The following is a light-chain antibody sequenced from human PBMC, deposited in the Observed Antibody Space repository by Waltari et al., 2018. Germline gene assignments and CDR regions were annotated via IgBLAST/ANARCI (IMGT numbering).Light chain of an antibody. J-gene: IGKJ4*01. CDR2: WAS. CDR1: ESVLYSSNNKNN. V-gene: IGKV4-1*01. Sequence: DIVMTQSPESLAVSLGERATINCKSSESVLYSSNNKNNVAWYQQKPGQPPKLLIYWASTRKAGVPDRFSGSGSETDFTLTVSSLQAEDVAVYYCQQYYNTPLTFGGGTKVEIK. CDR3: QQYYNTPLT.